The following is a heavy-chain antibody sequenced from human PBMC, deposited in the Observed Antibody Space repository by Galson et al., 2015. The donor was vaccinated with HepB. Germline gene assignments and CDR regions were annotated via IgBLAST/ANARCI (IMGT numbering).Heavy chain of an antibody. V-gene: IGHV5-51*01. J-gene: IGHJ3*02. D-gene: IGHD3-22*01. Sequence: QSGAEVKKPGESLKISCKGSGYSFASYWIGWVRQMPGKGLEWMGIIYPGDSDTRYSPSFQGQVTISADKSISTAYLQWSSLKASDTAMYYCARRTVYYYDSTVGAFDIWGQGTMVTVSS. CDR2: IYPGDSDT. CDR1: GYSFASYW. CDR3: ARRTVYYYDSTVGAFDI.